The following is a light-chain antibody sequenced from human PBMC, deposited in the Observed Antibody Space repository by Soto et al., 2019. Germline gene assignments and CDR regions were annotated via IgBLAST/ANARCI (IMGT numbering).Light chain of an antibody. Sequence: EIVMTQSPATLSVSPGERATLSCRASQSVSSNLAWYQQKPGQAPGLLIYGASTRATGIPARFSGSGSGTEFTHTISSLQSEDFAVYYCQQYNNWRRTFGQGTKVEIK. CDR2: GAS. J-gene: IGKJ1*01. V-gene: IGKV3-15*01. CDR3: QQYNNWRRT. CDR1: QSVSSN.